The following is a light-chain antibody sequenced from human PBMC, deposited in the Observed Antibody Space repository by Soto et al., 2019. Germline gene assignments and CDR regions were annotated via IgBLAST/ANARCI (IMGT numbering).Light chain of an antibody. J-gene: IGLJ3*02. V-gene: IGLV1-40*01. CDR1: SSNIGAGYD. CDR2: GNS. CDR3: PSYDSSLSGWV. Sequence: QSVLTQPPSVSGAPGQRVTISRTGSSSNIGAGYDVHWYQQLPGTAPKLLIYGNSNRPSGVPDRFSGSKSGTSASLAITGLRAEDEADYYCPSYDSSLSGWVFGGGTKLTVL.